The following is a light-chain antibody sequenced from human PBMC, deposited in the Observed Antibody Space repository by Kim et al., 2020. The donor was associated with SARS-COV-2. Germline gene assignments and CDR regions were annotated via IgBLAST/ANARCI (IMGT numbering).Light chain of an antibody. V-gene: IGKV1-5*03. CDR3: QQYSMSYA. J-gene: IGKJ2*01. Sequence: IQMTQSPSTLSASLGDRVTITCRASQNINTWLAWYQQKPGSAPKLLIYKASSLQSGVPSRFSGSGSGTEFTLTISGLQPDDFATHYCQQYSMSYAFGQGTKLEI. CDR1: QNINTW. CDR2: KAS.